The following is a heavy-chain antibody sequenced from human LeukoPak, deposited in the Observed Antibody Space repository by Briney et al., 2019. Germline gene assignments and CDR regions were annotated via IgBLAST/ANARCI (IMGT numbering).Heavy chain of an antibody. CDR1: GGSISSSSYY. CDR2: IYYSGST. CDR3: ARNILAPAAPLESFQP. Sequence: SETLSLTCTVSGGSISSSSYYWGWIRQPPGKGLEWIGSIYYSGSTYYNPSLKSRVTISVDTSKNQFSLKLSSVTAADTAVYYCARNILAPAAPLESFQPSGPGNPVTASP. V-gene: IGHV4-39*01. D-gene: IGHD2-2*01. J-gene: IGHJ1*01.